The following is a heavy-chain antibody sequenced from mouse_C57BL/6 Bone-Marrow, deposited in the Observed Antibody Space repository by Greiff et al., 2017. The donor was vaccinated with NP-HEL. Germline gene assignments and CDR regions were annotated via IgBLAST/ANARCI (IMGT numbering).Heavy chain of an antibody. CDR2: INPSNGGT. J-gene: IGHJ1*03. Sequence: QVQLQQPGTELVKPGASVKLSCKASGYTFTSYWMHWVKQRPGQGLEWIGNINPSNGGTNYIEKFKSKATLTVDKSSSTAYMQLSSLTSEDSAVYYGARSGGSSFPLYWYFDGWGTGTTVTVAS. V-gene: IGHV1-53*01. CDR3: ARSGGSSFPLYWYFDG. CDR1: GYTFTSYW. D-gene: IGHD1-1*01.